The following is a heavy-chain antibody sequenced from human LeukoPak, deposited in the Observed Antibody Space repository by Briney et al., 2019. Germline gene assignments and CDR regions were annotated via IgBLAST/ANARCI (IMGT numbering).Heavy chain of an antibody. J-gene: IGHJ3*02. CDR3: ARGYSSSILDAFDI. CDR1: GFTFSSYA. D-gene: IGHD6-6*01. Sequence: GGSLRLSCAASGFTFSSYAMHWVRQAPGKGLEWVAVISYDGSNKYYADSVKGRFTISRDNSNNTLYLQMNSLRAEDTAVYYCARGYSSSILDAFDIWGQGTMVTVSS. V-gene: IGHV3-30*01. CDR2: ISYDGSNK.